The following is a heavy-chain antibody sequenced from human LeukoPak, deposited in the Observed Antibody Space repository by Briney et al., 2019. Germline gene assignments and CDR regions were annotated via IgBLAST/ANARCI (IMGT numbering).Heavy chain of an antibody. CDR1: GYTFTNSH. CDR2: INPLDVAT. Sequence: ASVKVSCKASGYTFTNSHMHWVRQAPGLGLEWMGIINPLDVATIYAQKFQCRVTMTEDTSTDTAYMELSSLRSEDTAVYYCATEGYYDSSGYYSGLFAFYWGQGTLVTVSS. V-gene: IGHV1-46*01. D-gene: IGHD3-22*01. CDR3: ATEGYYDSSGYYSGLFAFY. J-gene: IGHJ4*02.